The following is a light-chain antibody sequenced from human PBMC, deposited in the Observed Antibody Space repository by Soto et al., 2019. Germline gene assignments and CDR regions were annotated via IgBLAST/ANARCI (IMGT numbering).Light chain of an antibody. CDR1: QSVGNRY. J-gene: IGKJ2*01. CDR3: QPSGGSPYT. CDR2: ATS. Sequence: ENVLTQSPGTLSLSPGERATLSCRASQSVGNRYLAWYQQKPGQAPRLLIYATSSRATGVPDRFSGSGSGTDFTLSISRLEPEDSAVYYCQPSGGSPYTFGPGTKLEIK. V-gene: IGKV3-20*01.